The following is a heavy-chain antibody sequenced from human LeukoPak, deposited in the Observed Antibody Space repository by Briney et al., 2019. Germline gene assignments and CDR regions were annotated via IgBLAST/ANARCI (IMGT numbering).Heavy chain of an antibody. J-gene: IGHJ4*02. CDR3: AKARPVWSDYQYYFDY. D-gene: IGHD3-3*01. CDR1: GFTFSSYA. Sequence: PGGSLRLSCAASGFTFSSYAMSWVRQAPGKGLEWVSAISGSGGSTYYADSVKGRFTISRDNSKNTLYLQMNSLRAEDTAVYYCAKARPVWSDYQYYFDYWGQGTLVTVSS. V-gene: IGHV3-23*01. CDR2: ISGSGGST.